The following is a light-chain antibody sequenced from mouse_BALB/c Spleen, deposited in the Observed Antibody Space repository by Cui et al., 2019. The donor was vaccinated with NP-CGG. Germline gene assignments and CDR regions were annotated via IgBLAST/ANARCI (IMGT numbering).Light chain of an antibody. V-gene: IGLV1*01. CDR3: ALWYSNHWV. CDR1: TGAVTTSNY. CDR2: GTN. Sequence: QVVVPQESPPTTSPGETVTLTCRSSTGAVTTSNYANWVQEKPDHLFTGLIGGTNNRAPGVPARFSGSLIGDKAALTITGAQTEDEAIYFCALWYSNHWVFGGGTKLTVL. J-gene: IGLJ1*01.